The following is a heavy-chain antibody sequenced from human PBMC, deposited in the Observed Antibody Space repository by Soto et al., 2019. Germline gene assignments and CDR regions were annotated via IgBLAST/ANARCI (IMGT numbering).Heavy chain of an antibody. CDR3: AGYCSGGSCYGAEAFDI. D-gene: IGHD2-15*01. CDR2: TYYRSKWYN. V-gene: IGHV6-1*01. J-gene: IGHJ3*02. Sequence: SQTLSLTFAISGDSVSSNRAAWNWIRQSPSRGLEWLGRTYYRSKWYNDYAVSVKSRITINPDTSKNQFSLQLNSVTPEDTAVYYCAGYCSGGSCYGAEAFDIWGQGTMVTVSS. CDR1: GDSVSSNRAA.